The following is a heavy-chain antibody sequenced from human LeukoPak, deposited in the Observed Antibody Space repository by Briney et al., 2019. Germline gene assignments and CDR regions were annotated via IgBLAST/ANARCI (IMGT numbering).Heavy chain of an antibody. Sequence: ASVKVSCKASGYAFTRYGISWVRQAPGQGLEWMGWISAYNGNTNYAQKLQGRVTMTTDTSTSTAYMELRSLRSDDTAVYYCARIRGYSSGYYAFDYWGQGTLVTVSS. D-gene: IGHD3-22*01. CDR3: ARIRGYSSGYYAFDY. CDR1: GYAFTRYG. J-gene: IGHJ4*02. CDR2: ISAYNGNT. V-gene: IGHV1-18*01.